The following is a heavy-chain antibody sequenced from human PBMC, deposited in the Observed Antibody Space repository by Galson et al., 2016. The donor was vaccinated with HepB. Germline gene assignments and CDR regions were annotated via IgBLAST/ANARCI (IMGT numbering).Heavy chain of an antibody. Sequence: SLRLSCAASGFTFSSYGMQWVRQAPGKGLESVAATSFDGSDNHYADSVKGRFTISRDNYKDTLYLQMNRLRADDTAVYYCAKDPTTGIVGATPPDYWGQGTLVTVSS. D-gene: IGHD1-26*01. V-gene: IGHV3-30*18. CDR1: GFTFSSYG. CDR2: TSFDGSDN. CDR3: AKDPTTGIVGATPPDY. J-gene: IGHJ4*02.